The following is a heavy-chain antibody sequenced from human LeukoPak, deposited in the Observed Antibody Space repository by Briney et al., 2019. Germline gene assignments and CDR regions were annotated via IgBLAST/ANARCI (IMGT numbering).Heavy chain of an antibody. V-gene: IGHV3-30*03. CDR1: GFTFSSYG. Sequence: PGGSLRLSCAVSGFTFSSYGMHWVRQAPGKGLEWVAVISYDGNKKDYADSVKGRFTISRDNSKNTLYLQMNSLRAEDTAVYYCARPRGSLGHRSGSYTPLDYWGQGTLVTVSS. CDR2: ISYDGNKK. J-gene: IGHJ4*02. CDR3: ARPRGSLGHRSGSYTPLDY. D-gene: IGHD3-10*01.